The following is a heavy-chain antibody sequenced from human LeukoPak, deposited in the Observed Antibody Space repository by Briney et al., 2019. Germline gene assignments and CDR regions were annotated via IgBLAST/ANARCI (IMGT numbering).Heavy chain of an antibody. CDR2: IIPMFGTA. CDR3: ARYFRSYFDY. Sequence: GASVKVSCKASGGTFSSYAISWVRQGPGQGLEWMGGIIPMFGTANYAQKFQGRVTITADESTSTAYMELSSLRSEDTAVYYCARYFRSYFDYWVEGTLVTVSS. D-gene: IGHD3-9*01. V-gene: IGHV1-69*13. J-gene: IGHJ4*02. CDR1: GGTFSSYA.